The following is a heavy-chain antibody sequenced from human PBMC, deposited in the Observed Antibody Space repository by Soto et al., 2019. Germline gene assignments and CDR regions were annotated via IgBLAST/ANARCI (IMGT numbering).Heavy chain of an antibody. V-gene: IGHV4-59*01. CDR3: AREGYGDNGQGFFQH. CDR1: GGSISSYY. J-gene: IGHJ1*01. D-gene: IGHD4-17*01. Sequence: SETLSLTCTVSGGSISSYYWSWIRQPPGKGLEWIGYIYYSGSTNYNPSLKSRVTISVDTSKNQFSLKLSSVTAADTAVYYCAREGYGDNGQGFFQHWGQGTLVTVSS. CDR2: IYYSGST.